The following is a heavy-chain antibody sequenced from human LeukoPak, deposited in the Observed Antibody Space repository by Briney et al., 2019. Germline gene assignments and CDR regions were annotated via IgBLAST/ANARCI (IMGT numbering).Heavy chain of an antibody. CDR3: ARRVGLAYCGGDCYPYWYFDL. V-gene: IGHV1-8*01. D-gene: IGHD2-21*01. CDR2: MNPNSGNT. Sequence: ASVKVSCKASGYTFTSYDINWVRQATGQGLEWMGWMNPNSGNTGYAQKFQGRVTMTRNTSISTAYMELSSLRSEDTAVYYCARRVGLAYCGGDCYPYWYFDLWGRGTLVTVSS. J-gene: IGHJ2*01. CDR1: GYTFTSYD.